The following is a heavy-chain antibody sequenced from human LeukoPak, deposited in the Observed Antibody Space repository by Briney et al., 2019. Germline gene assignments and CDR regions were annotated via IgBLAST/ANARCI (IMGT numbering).Heavy chain of an antibody. Sequence: ASVKVSCKVSGDTLRELTMHWVRQAPGKGLEWMGGFDPGAGEILYAQQFQGRVTMTEDTSTDTAYVELTSLRSDVSGVYFCAAGGIYSLLAYWGQGTLVTVSS. J-gene: IGHJ4*02. V-gene: IGHV1-24*01. CDR2: FDPGAGEI. CDR1: GDTLRELT. CDR3: AAGGIYSLLAY. D-gene: IGHD3-10*01.